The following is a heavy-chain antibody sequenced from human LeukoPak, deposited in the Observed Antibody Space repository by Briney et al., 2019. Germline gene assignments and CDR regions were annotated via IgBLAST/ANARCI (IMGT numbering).Heavy chain of an antibody. V-gene: IGHV4-61*09. CDR1: GGSISSGSYC. Sequence: SETLSLTCTVSGGSISSGSYCWGWHRQPAGKGLEGISHIYTSSNNNYNPSHRRRATISVETTKNQCTLKRSPVTAADTVDYYCARQPVVTYYFFWSGYNGGSKNWFHPRGQGTLGTVS. D-gene: IGHD3-3*01. CDR3: ARQPVVTYYFFWSGYNGGSKNWFHP. J-gene: IGHJ5*02. CDR2: IYTSSNN.